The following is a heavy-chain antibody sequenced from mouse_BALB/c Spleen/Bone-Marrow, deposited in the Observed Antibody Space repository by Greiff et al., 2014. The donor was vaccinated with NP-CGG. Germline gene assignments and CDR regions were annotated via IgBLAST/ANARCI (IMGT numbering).Heavy chain of an antibody. CDR1: GFTFTDYY. J-gene: IGHJ1*01. CDR3: ARDKNYGSYWYFDV. Sequence: DVHLVESGGGLVQPGGSLRLSCATSGFTFTDYYMSWVRQPPGKALEWLGFIRNKANGYTTEYSASVKGRFTISRDNSQGILYLQMNTLRAEDSATYYCARDKNYGSYWYFDVWGAGTTVTVSS. CDR2: IRNKANGYTT. V-gene: IGHV7-3*02. D-gene: IGHD2-1*01.